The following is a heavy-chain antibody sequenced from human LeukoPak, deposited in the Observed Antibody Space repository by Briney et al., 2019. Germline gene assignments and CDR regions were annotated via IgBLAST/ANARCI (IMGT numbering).Heavy chain of an antibody. V-gene: IGHV3-15*01. CDR2: IKSKTDGGTT. J-gene: IGHJ4*02. CDR1: GFTFSSYA. Sequence: PGGSLRLSCAASGFTFSSYAMSWVRQAPGKGLEWVGRIKSKTDGGTTDYAAPVKGRFTISRDDSKNTLYLQMNSLKTEDTAVYYCTTRDYGDFTTFDYWGQGTLVTVSS. CDR3: TTRDYGDFTTFDY. D-gene: IGHD4-17*01.